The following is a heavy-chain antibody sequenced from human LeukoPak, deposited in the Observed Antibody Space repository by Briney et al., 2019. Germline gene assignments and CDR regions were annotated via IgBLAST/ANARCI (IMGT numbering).Heavy chain of an antibody. D-gene: IGHD3-22*01. Sequence: GGSLRLSCAASGFTFSSYWMHWVRQAPGKGLVWVSRINSDGSSTSYADSVKGRFTISRDNAKNTLYLLMNSLRAEDTAVYYCARVPFDYYDSSGPFDYWGQGTLVTVSS. CDR1: GFTFSSYW. CDR3: ARVPFDYYDSSGPFDY. CDR2: INSDGSST. V-gene: IGHV3-74*01. J-gene: IGHJ4*02.